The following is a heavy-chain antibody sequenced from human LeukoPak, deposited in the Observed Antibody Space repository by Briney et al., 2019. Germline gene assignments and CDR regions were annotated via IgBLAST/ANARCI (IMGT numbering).Heavy chain of an antibody. CDR2: ISGSDGRT. V-gene: IGHV3-23*01. CDR1: GFSFSSYA. Sequence: GGSLRLSCAASGFSFSSYAMSWVRQAPGKGLEWVSVISGSDGRTYYADSVKGRFTFSRDNSNNTLYLRMDSLRVEDTAIYYCAKDRGWELLWTPDYWGQGTLVTVSS. D-gene: IGHD1-26*01. CDR3: AKDRGWELLWTPDY. J-gene: IGHJ4*02.